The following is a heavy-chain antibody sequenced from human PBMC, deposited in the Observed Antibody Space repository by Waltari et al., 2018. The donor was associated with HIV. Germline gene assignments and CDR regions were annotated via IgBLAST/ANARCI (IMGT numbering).Heavy chain of an antibody. J-gene: IGHJ4*02. Sequence: VQSQPSGPGLVKASQTISLTCAISGDSVPRNGGAWNWIRQSPSRSLEWLGRTYYTSKWFYDYAVSVKSRITINPDTSKNHCSLQLNSVTLEDTAVYFCARGWLRDYFDYWGQGTLVTVSS. CDR2: TYYTSKWFY. V-gene: IGHV6-1*01. CDR3: ARGWLRDYFDY. D-gene: IGHD5-12*01. CDR1: GDSVPRNGGA.